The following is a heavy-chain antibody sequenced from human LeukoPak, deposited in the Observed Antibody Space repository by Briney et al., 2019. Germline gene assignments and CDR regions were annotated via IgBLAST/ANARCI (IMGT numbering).Heavy chain of an antibody. J-gene: IGHJ5*02. CDR1: GFTFSSYS. Sequence: PGGSLRLSCAASGFTFSSYSMNWVRQAPGKGLEWVSSISSSGYYIYYADSVKGRFTISRDNAKNSLYLQMNGLRAEDAAIYYYARELGEAYSSSRTWFDPWGQGTLVTVSS. V-gene: IGHV3-21*01. D-gene: IGHD6-13*01. CDR3: ARELGEAYSSSRTWFDP. CDR2: ISSSGYYI.